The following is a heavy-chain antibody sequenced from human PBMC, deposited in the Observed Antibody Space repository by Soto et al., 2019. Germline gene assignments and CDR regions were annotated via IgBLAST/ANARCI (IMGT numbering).Heavy chain of an antibody. D-gene: IGHD3-10*01. CDR2: VSHDGSNK. CDR3: AKDRYGAGSYPSGY. J-gene: IGHJ4*02. CDR1: GFTFSSYG. Sequence: ESGGGEVQTGRSLRLSCATSGFTFSSYGMHWVRQAPGKGLEWVAVVSHDGSNKYYADSVKGRFTISRDNSKNTLYLQMNSLRAEDTAVYYCAKDRYGAGSYPSGYWGQGTLVTVSS. V-gene: IGHV3-30*18.